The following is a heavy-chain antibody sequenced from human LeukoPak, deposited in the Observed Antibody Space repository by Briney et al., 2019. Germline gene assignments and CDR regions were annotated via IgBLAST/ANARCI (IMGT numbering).Heavy chain of an antibody. V-gene: IGHV4-34*01. J-gene: IGHJ6*03. CDR2: INHSGST. Sequence: GSLRLSCAASGFTFSSYEMNWVRQAPGKGLEWIGEINHSGSTNYNPSLKSRVTISVDTSKNQFSLKLSSVTAADTAVYYCARLKTLYYYYYYMDVWGKGATVTVSS. CDR3: ARLKTLYYYYYYMDV. CDR1: GFTFSSYE.